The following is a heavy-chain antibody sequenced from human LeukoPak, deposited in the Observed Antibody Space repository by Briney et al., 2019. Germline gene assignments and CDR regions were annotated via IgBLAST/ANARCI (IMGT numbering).Heavy chain of an antibody. D-gene: IGHD4-17*01. J-gene: IGHJ3*01. V-gene: IGHV4-39*07. CDR3: ARDICPSEVRGPYGENNPCSDAFDV. CDR1: GGSISSSSYY. CDR2: IYYSGST. Sequence: SETLSLTCTVSGGSISSSSYYWGWIRQPPGKGLEWIGSIYYSGSTYYNPSLKSRVTISVDTSKNQFSLKLSSVTAADTAVYYCARDICPSEVRGPYGENNPCSDAFDVWGQGTMVTVSS.